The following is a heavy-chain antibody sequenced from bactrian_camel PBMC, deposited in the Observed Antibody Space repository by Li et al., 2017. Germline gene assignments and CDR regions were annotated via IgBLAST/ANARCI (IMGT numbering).Heavy chain of an antibody. CDR1: GDTSSSHC. CDR3: VRSNWGPTD. Sequence: HVQLVESGGGLVQPGGSLRLPCQVSGDTSSSHCIGWFRQAPGKEREGVAHIFSNSGSQFYADSVKGRFTVSQDTAKNTVYLQMNSLEPEDTAVYYCVRSNWGPTDWGQGTQVTVS. J-gene: IGHJ4*01. D-gene: IGHD7*01. V-gene: IGHV3S61*01. CDR2: IFSNSGSQ.